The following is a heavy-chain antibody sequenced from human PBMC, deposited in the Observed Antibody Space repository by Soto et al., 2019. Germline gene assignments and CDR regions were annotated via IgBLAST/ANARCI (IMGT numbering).Heavy chain of an antibody. V-gene: IGHV3-21*01. Sequence: EVDLVESGGGLVKPGGSLTLSCSASGFSFSSHNMNWVRQAPGKGLEWVSCIDPSSTYKYYGDSVKGRFIISRDNAKHSVYLQMNSLRDEDTGIYYCARSFGITETYRNWFGPWGQGTLVTVSS. CDR2: IDPSSTYK. CDR3: ARSFGITETYRNWFGP. D-gene: IGHD3-10*01. J-gene: IGHJ5*02. CDR1: GFSFSSHN.